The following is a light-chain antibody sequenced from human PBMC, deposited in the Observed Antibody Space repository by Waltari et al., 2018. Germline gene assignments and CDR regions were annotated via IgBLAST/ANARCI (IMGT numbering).Light chain of an antibody. CDR3: SLYTGSGIWV. J-gene: IGLJ3*02. Sequence: QTVVTQEPSLSVSPGGTVTLTCALSSGSVSSTSYATWYQQTPGQAPRTLVYKATSRSSGVPGRFSGSILGNKAALTITGAQADDESDYYCSLYTGSGIWVFGGGTKLTVL. V-gene: IGLV8-61*01. CDR2: KAT. CDR1: SGSVSSTSY.